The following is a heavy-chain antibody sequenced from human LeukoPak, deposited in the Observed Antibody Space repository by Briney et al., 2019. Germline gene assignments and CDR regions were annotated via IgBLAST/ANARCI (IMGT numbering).Heavy chain of an antibody. CDR3: ARGFSRDGYKMADY. V-gene: IGHV3-21*01. CDR1: GFTFSSYS. J-gene: IGHJ4*02. Sequence: GSLRLSCAASGFTFSSYSMNWVRQAPGKGLEWVSSISSSSSYIYYADSVKGRFTISRDNAKNSLYLQMNSLRAEDTAVYYCARGFSRDGYKMADYWGQGTLVTVSS. D-gene: IGHD5-24*01. CDR2: ISSSSSYI.